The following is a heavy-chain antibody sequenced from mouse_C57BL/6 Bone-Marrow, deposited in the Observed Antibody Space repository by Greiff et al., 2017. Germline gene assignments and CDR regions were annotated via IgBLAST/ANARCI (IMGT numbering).Heavy chain of an antibody. Sequence: QVHVKQSGAELVRPGTSVTMSCKASGYTFTNYWIGWAKQRPGHGLEWIGDIYPGGGYTNYNEKFKGKATLTADKSSSTAYMQFSSLTSEDSAIYYCALYYGSPAMDYWGQGTSVTVSS. J-gene: IGHJ4*01. CDR1: GYTFTNYW. CDR3: ALYYGSPAMDY. D-gene: IGHD1-1*01. CDR2: IYPGGGYT. V-gene: IGHV1-63*01.